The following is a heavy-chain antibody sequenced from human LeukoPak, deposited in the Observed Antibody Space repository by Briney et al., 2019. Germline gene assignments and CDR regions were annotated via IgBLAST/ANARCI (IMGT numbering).Heavy chain of an antibody. CDR2: INAGNGNT. CDR1: GGTFSSYA. J-gene: IGHJ4*02. Sequence: ASVKVSCKASGGTFSSYAISWVRQAPGQRLEWMGWINAGNGNTKYSQKFQGRVTITRDTSASTAYMELSSLRSEDTAVYYCAIQSGGGYYYFDYWGQGTLVTVSS. V-gene: IGHV1-3*01. CDR3: AIQSGGGYYYFDY. D-gene: IGHD2-21*01.